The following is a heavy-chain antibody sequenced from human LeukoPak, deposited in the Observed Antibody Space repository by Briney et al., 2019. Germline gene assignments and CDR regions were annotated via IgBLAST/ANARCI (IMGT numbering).Heavy chain of an antibody. J-gene: IGHJ6*03. CDR3: ARLSVIVGSTLEYYYYYMDV. D-gene: IGHD1-26*01. CDR1: DASFSGYY. CDR2: SNDSGGT. V-gene: IGHV4-34*01. Sequence: SETLSLTCAIYDASFSGYYWSWIRQPPGKRLEWVGESNDSGGTNYNPSLKSRVTISADKSKNQVSLKLTSVTAADTAVYYCARLSVIVGSTLEYYYYYMDVWGQGTTVTVSS.